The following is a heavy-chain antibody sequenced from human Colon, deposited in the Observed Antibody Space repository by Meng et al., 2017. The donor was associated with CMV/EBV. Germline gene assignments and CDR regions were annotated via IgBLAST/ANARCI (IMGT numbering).Heavy chain of an antibody. Sequence: ASGFNCLSAAMSWGRQAPGKGLEWVSSFAINDGSAYYADSVKGRFTISRDNSKNTLYLQINNIRPEDTAIYYCARASSGTNGLLDSWGQGTLVTVSS. CDR1: GFNCLSAA. D-gene: IGHD2-8*01. CDR2: FAINDGSA. CDR3: ARASSGTNGLLDS. J-gene: IGHJ4*02. V-gene: IGHV3-23*01.